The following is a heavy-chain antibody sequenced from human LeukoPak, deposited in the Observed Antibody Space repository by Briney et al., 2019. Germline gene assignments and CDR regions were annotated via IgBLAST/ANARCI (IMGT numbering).Heavy chain of an antibody. J-gene: IGHJ4*02. CDR1: GYTFTSYY. Sequence: AASVKVSCKASGYTFTSYYMHWVRQAPGQGLEWMGIINPSGGSTSYAQKFQGRVTMTTDTSTSTAYMELRSLRSDDTAVYYCARAHYDSSGYYYLNDYWGQGTLVTVSS. CDR2: INPSGGST. CDR3: ARAHYDSSGYYYLNDY. V-gene: IGHV1-46*01. D-gene: IGHD3-22*01.